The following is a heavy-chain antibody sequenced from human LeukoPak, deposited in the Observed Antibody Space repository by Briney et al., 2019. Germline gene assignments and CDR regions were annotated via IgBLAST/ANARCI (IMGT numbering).Heavy chain of an antibody. J-gene: IGHJ6*02. D-gene: IGHD3-10*01. V-gene: IGHV1-18*01. Sequence: GASVKVSCKASGYTFTSYGISWVRQAPGQGLEWMGWISAYNGNTNYAQKLQGRVTMTTDTSTSTAYMELRSLRSDDTAVYYCARVVGSGMSYYGMDVWGQGTTVTVSS. CDR2: ISAYNGNT. CDR1: GYTFTSYG. CDR3: ARVVGSGMSYYGMDV.